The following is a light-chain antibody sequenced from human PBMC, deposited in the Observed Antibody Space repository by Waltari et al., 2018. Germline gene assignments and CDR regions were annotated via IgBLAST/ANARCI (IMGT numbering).Light chain of an antibody. V-gene: IGKV3-15*01. CDR2: SAS. Sequence: EVVLTQSPAPLSLSPGERATLSCRASQSVSVNLAWYQQRPGQAPRLLIYSASTRATGSPARFSGSGSGTEFTLTISSLESEDFAVYYCQQSHNWPPLTFGGGTKVEIK. CDR3: QQSHNWPPLT. J-gene: IGKJ4*01. CDR1: QSVSVN.